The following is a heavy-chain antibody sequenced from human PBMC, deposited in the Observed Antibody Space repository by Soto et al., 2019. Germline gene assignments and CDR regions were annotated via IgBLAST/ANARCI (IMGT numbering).Heavy chain of an antibody. J-gene: IGHJ4*02. CDR3: AKKGGIVVVPAARPFDY. CDR2: ISSTSAYI. CDR1: GFTFSSYS. V-gene: IGHV3-21*04. Sequence: PGGSLRLSCAASGFTFSSYSMNWVRQAPGKGLEWVSSISSTSAYIYYADSMKGRLTISRDNAKNLLYLQMNSLRAEDTAVYYCAKKGGIVVVPAARPFDYWGQGTLVTVS. D-gene: IGHD2-2*01.